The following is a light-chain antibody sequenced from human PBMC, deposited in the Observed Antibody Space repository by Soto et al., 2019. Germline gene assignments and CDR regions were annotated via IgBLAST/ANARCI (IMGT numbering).Light chain of an antibody. J-gene: IGKJ1*01. Sequence: DLVMTQSPLSLPVTPGEPASISCRSNQSLLHSYGYNYLDWYLQKPGQSPQLLIYLGSNRAPGVPDRFSGSGSGTDFTLKISRVEAEDVGVYYCMQALQTPPWTFGQGTKVEIK. CDR2: LGS. CDR3: MQALQTPPWT. V-gene: IGKV2-28*01. CDR1: QSLLHSYGYNY.